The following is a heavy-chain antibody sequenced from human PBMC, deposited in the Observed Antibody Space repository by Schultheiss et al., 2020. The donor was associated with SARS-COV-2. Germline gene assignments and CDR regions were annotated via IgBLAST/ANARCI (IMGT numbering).Heavy chain of an antibody. CDR1: GFTFSSYA. J-gene: IGHJ4*02. Sequence: GGSLRLSCAASGFTFSSYAMHWVRQAPGKGLEWVAVISYDGSNKYYADSVKGRFTISRDNSKNTLYLQMNSLRAEDTAVYYCARSYYDFWSGYDWGQGTLVTVSS. CDR2: ISYDGSNK. V-gene: IGHV3-30*07. CDR3: ARSYYDFWSGYD. D-gene: IGHD3-3*01.